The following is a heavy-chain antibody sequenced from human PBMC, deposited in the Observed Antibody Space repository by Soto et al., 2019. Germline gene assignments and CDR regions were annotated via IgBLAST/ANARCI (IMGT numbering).Heavy chain of an antibody. V-gene: IGHV4-31*03. CDR1: GGSISSVGHY. J-gene: IGHJ6*02. D-gene: IGHD6-25*01. CDR2: IYYSGST. Sequence: PSETLSLTCSESGGSISSVGHYWTWIRQQPGKSLEWIGYIYYSGSTDYNPSLKSRVTISVDRSKNQFSLNLSSVTAADTAIYYCARESGGYDSSTRYGLDVWGQGTTVTVSS. CDR3: ARESGGYDSSTRYGLDV.